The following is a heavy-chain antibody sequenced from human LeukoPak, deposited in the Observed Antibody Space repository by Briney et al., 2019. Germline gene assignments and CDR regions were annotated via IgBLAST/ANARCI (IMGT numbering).Heavy chain of an antibody. D-gene: IGHD7-27*01. CDR2: ITTSDGNT. CDR3: AKDGGLWVSAHWGDS. CDR1: GINLSSHT. Sequence: GSLRPSCATSGINLSSHTMSWVRQAPGKGLEWVSTITTSDGNTYYADSVKGRFTVSRDNSKNTLFLQMNSLRAEDTAVYYCAKDGGLWVSAHWGDSWGRGTLVTVSS. V-gene: IGHV3-23*01. J-gene: IGHJ4*02.